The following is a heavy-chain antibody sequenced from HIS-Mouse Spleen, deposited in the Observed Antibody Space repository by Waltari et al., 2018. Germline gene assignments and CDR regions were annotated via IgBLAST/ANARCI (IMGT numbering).Heavy chain of an antibody. J-gene: IGHJ4*02. Sequence: QVQLVQSGAEVKKPGASVKVSCKASGYTFPTYDINWVRQATGQGLEWMGWMNPNSGNTGYAQKFQGRVTMTRNTSISTAYMELSSLRSEDTAVYYCARGHDYSNYFDYWGQGTLVTVSS. CDR2: MNPNSGNT. V-gene: IGHV1-8*01. D-gene: IGHD4-4*01. CDR1: GYTFPTYD. CDR3: ARGHDYSNYFDY.